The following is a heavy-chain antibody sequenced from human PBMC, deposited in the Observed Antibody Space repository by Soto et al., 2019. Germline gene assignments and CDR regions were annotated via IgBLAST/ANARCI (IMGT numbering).Heavy chain of an antibody. J-gene: IGHJ4*02. CDR3: ARGKKRTYYYGSGSSASFDY. CDR1: GGSFSGYY. V-gene: IGHV4-34*01. Sequence: SETLSLTCAVYGGSFSGYYWSWIRQPPGKGLEWIGKINHSGSTNYNPSLKSRVTISVDTSKNQFSLKLSSVTAADTAVYYCARGKKRTYYYGSGSSASFDYWGQGTLVTVSS. D-gene: IGHD3-10*01. CDR2: INHSGST.